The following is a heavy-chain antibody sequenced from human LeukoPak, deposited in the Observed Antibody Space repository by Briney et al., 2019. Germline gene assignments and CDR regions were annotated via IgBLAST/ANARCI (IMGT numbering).Heavy chain of an antibody. CDR1: GYTFTSYA. CDR3: ASQYYGSGSYRGDDY. J-gene: IGHJ4*02. CDR2: INAGNGNT. V-gene: IGHV1-3*01. Sequence: ASVKVSCKASGYTFTSYAMHWVRQAPGQRLEWMGWINAGNGNTKYSQKFQGRVTITRDTSASTAYMELSSLRSEDTAVYYCASQYYGSGSYRGDDYXGXGTLVTVSS. D-gene: IGHD3-10*01.